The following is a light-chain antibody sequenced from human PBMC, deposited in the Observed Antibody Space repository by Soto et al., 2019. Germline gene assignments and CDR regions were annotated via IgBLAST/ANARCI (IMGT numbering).Light chain of an antibody. CDR1: SSDVGGYDY. J-gene: IGLJ1*01. V-gene: IGLV2-14*01. CDR2: EVS. Sequence: QSALTQPASVSGSPGQSITISCTGTSSDVGGYDYVSWYQQQSGKAPKLIIYEVSSRPSGVSNRFSGSKSGNTASLTISGLQADDEADYYCGSFTSSRAYVFGVGTKLTVL. CDR3: GSFTSSRAYV.